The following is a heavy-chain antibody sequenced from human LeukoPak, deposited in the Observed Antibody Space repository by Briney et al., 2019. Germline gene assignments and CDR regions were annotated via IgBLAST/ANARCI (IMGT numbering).Heavy chain of an antibody. CDR3: AKEYLGYCSGGSCYPLDY. V-gene: IGHV3-30*18. J-gene: IGHJ4*02. CDR1: GFTFSSYG. CDR2: ISCDGSNK. D-gene: IGHD2-15*01. Sequence: GRSLRLSCAASGFTFSSYGMHWVRQAPGKGLEWVAVISCDGSNKYYADSVKGRFTIPRDNSKNTLYLQMNSLRAEDTAVYYCAKEYLGYCSGGSCYPLDYWGQGTLVTVSS.